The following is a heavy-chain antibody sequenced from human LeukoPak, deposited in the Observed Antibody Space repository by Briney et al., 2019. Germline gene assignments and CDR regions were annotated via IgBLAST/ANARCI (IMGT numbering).Heavy chain of an antibody. V-gene: IGHV4-39*01. CDR3: ARLHDGYRYGADY. D-gene: IGHD5-18*01. Sequence: SETLSLTCTVSGGSISNSIYYWGWIRQPPGKGLEWIGSIYYSGNTYYNPSLKSRVTISVDTSKNQFSLKLSPVTAADTAVYYCARLHDGYRYGADYWGQGTLVTAS. CDR2: IYYSGNT. CDR1: GGSISNSIYY. J-gene: IGHJ4*02.